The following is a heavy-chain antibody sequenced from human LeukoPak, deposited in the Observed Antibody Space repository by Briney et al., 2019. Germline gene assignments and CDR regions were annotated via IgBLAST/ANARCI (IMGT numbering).Heavy chain of an antibody. CDR3: AVAPKRDFWGGYSPLNYYYYGMDV. V-gene: IGHV1-8*01. Sequence: GASVKVSCKASGYTFTSYDINWVRQATGQGLEWMGWMNPNSGNTGYAQKFQGRVTMTRNTSISTAYMELSSLRSEDTAVYYCAVAPKRDFWGGYSPLNYYYYGMDVWGQGTTVTVSS. J-gene: IGHJ6*02. CDR1: GYTFTSYD. D-gene: IGHD3-3*01. CDR2: MNPNSGNT.